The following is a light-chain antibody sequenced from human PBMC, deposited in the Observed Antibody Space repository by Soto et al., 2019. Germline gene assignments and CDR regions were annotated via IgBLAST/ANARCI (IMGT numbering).Light chain of an antibody. Sequence: DIQMTQSPSTLSASVGDRVTITCRASQSISSWLAWYQQKPGKAPKLLIYDASSLESGVPSRFSGSGSGTEFTLTISSLQPDDFATYYRQQYNSYSTTFGQGTKVDIK. J-gene: IGKJ1*01. CDR1: QSISSW. CDR2: DAS. V-gene: IGKV1-5*01. CDR3: QQYNSYSTT.